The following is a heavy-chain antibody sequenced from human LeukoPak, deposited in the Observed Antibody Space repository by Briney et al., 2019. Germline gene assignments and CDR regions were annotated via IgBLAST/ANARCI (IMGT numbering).Heavy chain of an antibody. V-gene: IGHV4-4*08. Sequence: PSETLSLTCTVSGGSISSSYWSWIRQPPGKGLEWIAYVHHSGDSYYNPSLKSRVTMSIDTSKNQFSLKLSSVTAADTAVYYCARWRGDGDHYGTFDIWGQGTMVSVSS. D-gene: IGHD4-17*01. CDR1: GGSISSSY. J-gene: IGHJ3*02. CDR3: ARWRGDGDHYGTFDI. CDR2: VHHSGDS.